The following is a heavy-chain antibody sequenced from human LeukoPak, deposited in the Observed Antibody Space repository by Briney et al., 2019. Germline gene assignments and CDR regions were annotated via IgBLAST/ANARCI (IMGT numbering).Heavy chain of an antibody. V-gene: IGHV5-51*01. J-gene: IGHJ4*02. CDR1: GYSFTIYW. CDR2: IYPGDSDT. CDR3: ARRLKNSNGWTFDY. D-gene: IGHD6-19*01. Sequence: GESLKISCTGSGYSFTIYWIGRVRQMPGKGLEWMGIIYPGDSDTRYSPSFQGQVTISADRSINTAYLQWSSLKASDTAIYYCARRLKNSNGWTFDYWGQGTLVTVSS.